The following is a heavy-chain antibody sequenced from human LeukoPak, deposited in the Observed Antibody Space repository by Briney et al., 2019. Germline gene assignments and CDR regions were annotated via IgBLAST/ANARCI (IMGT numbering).Heavy chain of an antibody. CDR1: GFTFSSYA. Sequence: GGSLRLSCAASGFTFSSYAMSWVGQAPGKGLEWVSAISGSGGGTYYADSVKGRFTISRDNSKNTLYLQVNSLRAEDTAVYYCARDPRRYYDSSGHYYYYYGMDVRGQGTTVTVSS. CDR2: ISGSGGGT. D-gene: IGHD3-22*01. V-gene: IGHV3-23*01. CDR3: ARDPRRYYDSSGHYYYYYGMDV. J-gene: IGHJ6*02.